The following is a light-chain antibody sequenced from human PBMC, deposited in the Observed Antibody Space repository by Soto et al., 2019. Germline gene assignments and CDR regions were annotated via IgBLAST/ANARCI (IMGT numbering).Light chain of an antibody. J-gene: IGLJ1*01. CDR2: EVS. CDR1: SSDVGGYNY. Sequence: QSALTQSPSSSGSPGQSVTISCTRTSSDVGGYNYVSWYQQHPGKAPKLMIYEVSKRPSGVPDRFSGSKSGNTASLTVSGLQAEDEADYYCSSYAGSNNLKVFGTGTKVTVL. V-gene: IGLV2-8*01. CDR3: SSYAGSNNLKV.